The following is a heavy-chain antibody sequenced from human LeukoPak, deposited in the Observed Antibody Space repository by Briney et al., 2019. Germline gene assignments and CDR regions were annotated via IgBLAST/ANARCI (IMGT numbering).Heavy chain of an antibody. Sequence: ASVKVSCKASGYTFTTYGISWVRQAPGQGREWMGWISPYNGNTNYGQKLQGRVTTTTDPITSTAYMELRSLRSDDTAVYYCARDRAVVVAATDYWGQGTLVTVSS. D-gene: IGHD2-15*01. CDR3: ARDRAVVVAATDY. CDR2: ISPYNGNT. V-gene: IGHV1-18*01. J-gene: IGHJ4*02. CDR1: GYTFTTYG.